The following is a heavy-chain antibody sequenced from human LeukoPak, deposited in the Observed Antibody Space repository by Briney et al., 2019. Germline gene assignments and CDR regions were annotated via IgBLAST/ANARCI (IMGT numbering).Heavy chain of an antibody. Sequence: HSGGSLRLSCAASGFTFSDHYMDWVRQAPGRGLEWVGRSRNKANGYTREYAASVKGRFTISRDDSKNSLYLQMNSLKTEDTAVYYCARSAVTTAFDIWGQGTMVTVSS. CDR2: SRNKANGYTR. CDR1: GFTFSDHY. J-gene: IGHJ3*02. V-gene: IGHV3-72*01. CDR3: ARSAVTTAFDI. D-gene: IGHD4-17*01.